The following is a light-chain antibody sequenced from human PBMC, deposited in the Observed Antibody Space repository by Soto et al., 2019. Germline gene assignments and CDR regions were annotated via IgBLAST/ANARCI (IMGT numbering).Light chain of an antibody. CDR2: SAS. V-gene: IGKV1-27*01. CDR3: QRYNSVPRT. Sequence: DIQMTQSPSSLSASVGDIVTITCRASQGIGTYLAWYQQKPGKVPKLLIYSASSLQSGVPPRFSASGSGTDFTLTISSLQPEDFATYYWQRYNSVPRTFGGGTKMEIK. CDR1: QGIGTY. J-gene: IGKJ4*02.